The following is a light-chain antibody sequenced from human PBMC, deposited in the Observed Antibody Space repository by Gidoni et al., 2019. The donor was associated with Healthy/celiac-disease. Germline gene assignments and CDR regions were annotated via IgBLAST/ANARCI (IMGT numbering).Light chain of an antibody. CDR2: SAA. CDR1: HSISSY. Sequence: LQMTQSPPSLSASVGDSVPITCRASHSISSYLNWYQQKPGKAPKLLIYSAASLQSSVPSRFSGSGSGTDFTLTISSLQPEDFVTSYCQQSYSTTLLTFGGGTKVEIK. V-gene: IGKV1-39*01. J-gene: IGKJ4*01. CDR3: QQSYSTTLLT.